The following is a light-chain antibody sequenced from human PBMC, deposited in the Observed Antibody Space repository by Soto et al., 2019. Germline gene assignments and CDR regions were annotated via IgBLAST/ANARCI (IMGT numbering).Light chain of an antibody. CDR2: GAS. CDR3: QQLNSYPIT. V-gene: IGKV1-5*01. J-gene: IGKJ5*01. CDR1: QSVNTW. Sequence: DIQMTQSPSTLSASVGDRVTITCRASQSVNTWLAWYQQKPGKAPNLLIYGASTLESGVPSRFSGSGSGTEFTLTISSLQPDDFATYYCQQLNSYPITFGQGTRLEIK.